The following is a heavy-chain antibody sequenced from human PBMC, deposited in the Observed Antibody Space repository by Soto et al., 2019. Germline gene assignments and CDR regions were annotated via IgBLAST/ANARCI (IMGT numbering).Heavy chain of an antibody. V-gene: IGHV4-31*03. CDR3: ARGRSSTSPYPIGY. CDR1: GGSISSGGYY. Sequence: QVQLQESGPGLVKPSQTLSLTCTVSGGSISSGGYYWSWIRQHPGKGLEWIGYIYYSGSTYYNPSPKSRVTISVVTSKNQSALELSSVTAADTAVDYWARGRSSTSPYPIGYWGQGTLVTVSS. CDR2: IYYSGST. J-gene: IGHJ4*02. D-gene: IGHD2-2*01.